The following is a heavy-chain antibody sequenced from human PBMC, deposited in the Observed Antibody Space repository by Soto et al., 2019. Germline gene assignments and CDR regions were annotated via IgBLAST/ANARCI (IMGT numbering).Heavy chain of an antibody. CDR2: IKSKTDGGTT. Sequence: PGGSLRLSCAVSGFTFSYAWMNWVRQAPGKGLEWVGRIKSKTDGGTTGYAAPVKGRFTISRDDSRNMVFLQMNSLGTEDTAVYYCATGRGDLLCWGQGTRVTVSS. V-gene: IGHV3-15*07. CDR1: GFTFSYAW. D-gene: IGHD3-10*01. J-gene: IGHJ4*02. CDR3: ATGRGDLLC.